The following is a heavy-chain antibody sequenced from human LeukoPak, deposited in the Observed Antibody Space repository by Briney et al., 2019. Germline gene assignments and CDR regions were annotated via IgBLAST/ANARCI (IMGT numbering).Heavy chain of an antibody. D-gene: IGHD3-10*01. CDR1: GFTFSSYA. J-gene: IGHJ3*02. V-gene: IGHV3-23*01. Sequence: GGPLRLSCAASGFTFSSYAMSWVRQAPGKGLECVSAISGSGGSTYYADSVKGRFTISRDNSKNTLYLQMNSLRAEDTAVYYCAKALIRYGELFDAFDIWGPGTMVTVSS. CDR3: AKALIRYGELFDAFDI. CDR2: ISGSGGST.